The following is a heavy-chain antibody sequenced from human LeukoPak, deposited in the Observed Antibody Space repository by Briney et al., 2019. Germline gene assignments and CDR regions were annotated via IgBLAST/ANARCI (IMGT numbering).Heavy chain of an antibody. D-gene: IGHD2-8*01. V-gene: IGHV4-59*11. J-gene: IGHJ4*02. Sequence: SETLSLTCTVSGDSISSHYWSWIRQSPGKGLEWIGYVHYSGGATYNPSLKSRVTISVATSKTQFSLKLSSVTAADTAVYYCAIEYCTTTCYFDYWGQGMLVTVSS. CDR2: VHYSGGA. CDR3: AIEYCTTTCYFDY. CDR1: GDSISSHY.